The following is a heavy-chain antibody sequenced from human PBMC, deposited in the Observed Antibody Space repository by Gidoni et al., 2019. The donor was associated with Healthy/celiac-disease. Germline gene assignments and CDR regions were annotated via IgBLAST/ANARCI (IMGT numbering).Heavy chain of an antibody. V-gene: IGHV3-21*01. D-gene: IGHD6-13*01. Sequence: EVQLVESGGGLVKPGGSLSLSSAAPGFTFSSYSLNGVRQAPGKGLEWVSSISSSSSYIYYADSVKGRFTISRDNAKNSLYRQMNSLRAEDTAVYYCARVSGAVAAAGHWGQGTLVTVSS. CDR3: ARVSGAVAAAGH. CDR1: GFTFSSYS. J-gene: IGHJ4*02. CDR2: ISSSSSYI.